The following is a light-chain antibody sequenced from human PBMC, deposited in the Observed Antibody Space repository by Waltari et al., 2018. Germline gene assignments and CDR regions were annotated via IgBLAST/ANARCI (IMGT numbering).Light chain of an antibody. Sequence: DIQMTQSPSSLSASVGDRVTITCRASHSITTYLHWYQQKPGKAPNLLIYAASSLQSGVPSRFSGSGSGTEFTLTISSLRPEDFATYYCQQTNTVPLTFGGGTKVEIK. CDR3: QQTNTVPLT. J-gene: IGKJ4*01. CDR1: HSITTY. CDR2: AAS. V-gene: IGKV1-39*01.